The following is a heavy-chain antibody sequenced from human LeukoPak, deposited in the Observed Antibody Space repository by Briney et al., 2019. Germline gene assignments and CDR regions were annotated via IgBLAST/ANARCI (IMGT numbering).Heavy chain of an antibody. J-gene: IGHJ6*03. CDR2: IKQDGSEK. V-gene: IGHV3-7*01. Sequence: GGSLRLSCAASTFTFSNYWMSWVRQAPGKGLEWVANIKQDGSEKYYVDSVKGRFTISRDNAKNSLYLQTNSLRAEDTAVYYCARGRRDSYGYYCYMDVWGKGTTVTVSS. CDR3: ARGRRDSYGYYCYMDV. CDR1: TFTFSNYW. D-gene: IGHD5-18*01.